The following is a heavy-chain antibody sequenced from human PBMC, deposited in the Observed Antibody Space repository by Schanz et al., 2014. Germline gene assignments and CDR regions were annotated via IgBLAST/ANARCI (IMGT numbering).Heavy chain of an antibody. J-gene: IGHJ6*02. CDR3: VKDLQRELLRDDHYYGMDV. CDR1: AFALNNYD. D-gene: IGHD1-26*01. Sequence: DVQLLESGGGLVQPGGSLRLSCAASAFALNNYDMTWVRQAPGKGLEWVSCIRGSGGSTLYADSVQGRFTISRDDSKNMLYLQMNSLRAEDTAVYYCVKDLQRELLRDDHYYGMDVWGQGTTVTVSS. CDR2: IRGSGGST. V-gene: IGHV3-23*01.